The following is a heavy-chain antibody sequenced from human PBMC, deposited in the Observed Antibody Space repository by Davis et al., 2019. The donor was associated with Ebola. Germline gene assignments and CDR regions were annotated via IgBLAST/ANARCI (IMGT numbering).Heavy chain of an antibody. V-gene: IGHV4-59*01. D-gene: IGHD6-6*01. CDR1: GGSISSYY. CDR3: ARARPLIAARPEYNWFDP. CDR2: IYYSGST. J-gene: IGHJ5*02. Sequence: PSETLSLTCTVSGGSISSYYWSWIRQPPGKGLEWIGYIYYSGSTNYNPSLKSRVTISVDTSKNQFSLKLSSVTAADTAVYYCARARPLIAARPEYNWFDPWGQGTLVTVSS.